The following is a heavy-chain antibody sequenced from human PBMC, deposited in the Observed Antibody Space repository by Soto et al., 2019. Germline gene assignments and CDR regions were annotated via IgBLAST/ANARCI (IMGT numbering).Heavy chain of an antibody. CDR3: EKVYSDHPGPSLIDY. CDR1: GVTFSSYG. D-gene: IGHD5-12*01. Sequence: QVHLVESGGAVVQPGRSLRLSCVASGVTFSSYGMHWVRQAHGKGLEWGAVISYDGSTKYCADSVKGRFTISRDYSKNTMYVAMNSLRAEDTAVYYCEKVYSDHPGPSLIDYWGQGTLDTVSS. CDR2: ISYDGSTK. J-gene: IGHJ4*02. V-gene: IGHV3-30*18.